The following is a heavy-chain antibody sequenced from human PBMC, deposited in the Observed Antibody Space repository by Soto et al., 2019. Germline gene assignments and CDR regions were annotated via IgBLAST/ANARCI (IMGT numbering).Heavy chain of an antibody. V-gene: IGHV4-59*01. CDR3: ARVSGSYYHVYYFDY. Sequence: RVTISVDTSKNQFSRRLSSVTAADTAVYYCARVSGSYYHVYYFDYWGQGTLVTVSS. D-gene: IGHD1-26*01. J-gene: IGHJ4*02.